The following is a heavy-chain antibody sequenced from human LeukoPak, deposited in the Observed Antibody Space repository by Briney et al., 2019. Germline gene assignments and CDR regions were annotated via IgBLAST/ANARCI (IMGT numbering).Heavy chain of an antibody. V-gene: IGHV4-59*11. CDR1: GGSISSHY. J-gene: IGHJ4*02. Sequence: SETLSLTSTVSGGSISSHYWSWIRQPPGKGLEWIGYIYYSGSTNYNPSLKSRVTISVDTSKNQFSLKLSSVTAADTAVYYCARRKSWNQYYFDYWGQGTLVTVSS. CDR2: IYYSGST. D-gene: IGHD1-1*01. CDR3: ARRKSWNQYYFDY.